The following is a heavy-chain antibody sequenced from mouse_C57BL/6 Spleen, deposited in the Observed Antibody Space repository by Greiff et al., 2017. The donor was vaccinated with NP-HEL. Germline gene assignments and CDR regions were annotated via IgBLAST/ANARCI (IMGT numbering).Heavy chain of an antibody. J-gene: IGHJ4*01. Sequence: EVKVEESGPSLVRPSQTLSLTCTVTGFSINSDCYWIWIRQFPGNKLEYIGYTFYSGITYYNPSLESRTYITRDTSKNQFSLKLSSVTTEDTATYYCARVERNDSSGYAMDYWGQGTSVTVSS. CDR2: TFYSGIT. CDR1: GFSINSDCY. CDR3: ARVERNDSSGYAMDY. D-gene: IGHD3-2*02. V-gene: IGHV3-3*01.